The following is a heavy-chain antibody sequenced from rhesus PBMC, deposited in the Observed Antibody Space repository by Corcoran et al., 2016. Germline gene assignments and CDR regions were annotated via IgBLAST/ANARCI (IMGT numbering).Heavy chain of an antibody. CDR2: IYGSGGST. D-gene: IGHD2-21*01. V-gene: IGHV4S7*01. CDR3: AREYCTGSGCYAYYGLES. J-gene: IGHJ6*01. CDR1: GGSVSSSNW. Sequence: QVQLQESGPGLVKPSETLSLTCAVSGGSVSSSNWWSWIRQPPGKGLEWIGYIYGSGGSTNYNPSLKNRVTISIDTSTNQFSLKLISVTAADTAVYYCAREYCTGSGCYAYYGLESWGQGVVVTVSS.